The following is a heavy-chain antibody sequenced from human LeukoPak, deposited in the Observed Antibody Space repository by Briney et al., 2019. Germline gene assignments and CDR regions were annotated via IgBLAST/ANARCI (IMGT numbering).Heavy chain of an antibody. Sequence: SVKVSCKASGGTFSSYAISWVRQAPGQGPEWMGGIIPIFGTANYAQKFQGRVTITADKSTSTAYMELSSLRSEDTAVYYCARGFPGNPLASGSYYNSYYYWGQGTLVTVSS. J-gene: IGHJ4*02. CDR2: IIPIFGTA. D-gene: IGHD3-10*01. V-gene: IGHV1-69*06. CDR1: GGTFSSYA. CDR3: ARGFPGNPLASGSYYNSYYY.